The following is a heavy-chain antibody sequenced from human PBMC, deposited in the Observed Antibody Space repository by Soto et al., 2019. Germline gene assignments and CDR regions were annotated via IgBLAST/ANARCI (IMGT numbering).Heavy chain of an antibody. CDR1: GYTFTSYG. V-gene: IGHV1-18*01. CDR2: ISAYNGNT. D-gene: IGHD2-8*01. J-gene: IGHJ4*02. CDR3: ARYDIVLMAAAGRALGY. Sequence: GGSVKVSCKASGYTFTSYGISWVRQAPGQGLEWMGWISAYNGNTNYAQKLQGRVTMTTDTSTSTAYMELRSLRSDDTAVYYCARYDIVLMAAAGRALGYWGQGTLVTVSS.